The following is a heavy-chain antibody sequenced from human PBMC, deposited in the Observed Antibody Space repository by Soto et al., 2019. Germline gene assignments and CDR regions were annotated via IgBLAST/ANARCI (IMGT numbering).Heavy chain of an antibody. CDR2: IKEDGSEK. Sequence: GGSLRLSCAASGFTFSSYWMSWVRQAPGKGLEWVANIKEDGSEKSYVDSVKGRFTISRDNAKNSLFLQMTSLRVEDTAVYYCARGPALDYYDSSGYLGSRYFDYWGQGTLVTVSS. CDR1: GFTFSSYW. D-gene: IGHD3-22*01. CDR3: ARGPALDYYDSSGYLGSRYFDY. V-gene: IGHV3-7*01. J-gene: IGHJ4*02.